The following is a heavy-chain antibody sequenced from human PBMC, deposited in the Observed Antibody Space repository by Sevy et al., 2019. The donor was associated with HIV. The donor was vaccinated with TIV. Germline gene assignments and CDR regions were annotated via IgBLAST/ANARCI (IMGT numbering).Heavy chain of an antibody. D-gene: IGHD1-1*01. V-gene: IGHV4-59*01. CDR1: YGSISGYH. Sequence: SETLSLTCTVSYGSISGYHWTWIRQPPGKTLEYIGYVYYTGDTNYNPSLKSRVTMSVDTSKSQFSLKVTSVTAADTAVYYCARGPPVRTCDDSLNWFDPWGQGTLVTVSS. CDR3: ARGPPVRTCDDSLNWFDP. CDR2: VYYTGDT. J-gene: IGHJ5*02.